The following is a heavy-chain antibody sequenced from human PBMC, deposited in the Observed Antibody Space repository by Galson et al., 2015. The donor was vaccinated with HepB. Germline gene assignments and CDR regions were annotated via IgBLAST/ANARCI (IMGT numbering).Heavy chain of an antibody. J-gene: IGHJ4*02. CDR1: GFTFSSYG. D-gene: IGHD3-10*01. CDR3: AKDGRGPLLWFGEYVFDY. V-gene: IGHV3-30*02. CDR2: IRYDGSNK. Sequence: SLRLSCAASGFTFSSYGMHWFRQAPGKGLEWVAFIRYDGSNKYYADSVKGRFTISRDNSKNTLYLQMNSLRAEDTAVYYCAKDGRGPLLWFGEYVFDYWGQGTLVTVSS.